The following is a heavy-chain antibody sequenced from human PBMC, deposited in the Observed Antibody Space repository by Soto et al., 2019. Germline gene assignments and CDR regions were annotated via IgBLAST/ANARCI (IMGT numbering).Heavy chain of an antibody. CDR1: GYTFTTYT. Sequence: ASVKVSCKASGYTFTTYTIQWVRQAPGQSPEWMGWINAGNGNTKYSQRLQGRVTITRDTSATTAYMELRSLRSDDTAVYYCARDHHGDYSSDYWGQGTLVTVSS. CDR2: INAGNGNT. J-gene: IGHJ4*02. D-gene: IGHD2-21*02. V-gene: IGHV1-3*01. CDR3: ARDHHGDYSSDY.